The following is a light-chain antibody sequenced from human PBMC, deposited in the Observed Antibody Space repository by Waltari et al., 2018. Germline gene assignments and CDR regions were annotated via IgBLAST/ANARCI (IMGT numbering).Light chain of an antibody. CDR1: QSISTN. V-gene: IGKV3-15*01. Sequence: EIVMTQSPATLSLSPGERATLSCTASQSISTNLAWYQQRPGQAPRLLIDDTSTRATGIPVKCSGSGSGTEVTLTISDLQPEDFAVYYCQQYNNWPPLYTFGQGTKLDIK. CDR3: QQYNNWPPLYT. J-gene: IGKJ2*01. CDR2: DTS.